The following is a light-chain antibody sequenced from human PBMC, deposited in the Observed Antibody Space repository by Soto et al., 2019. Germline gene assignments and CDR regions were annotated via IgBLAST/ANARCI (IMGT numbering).Light chain of an antibody. CDR1: QSLLYSSNSKNY. J-gene: IGKJ1*01. CDR2: WAS. V-gene: IGKV4-1*01. Sequence: DVVMTQSPDSLAVSLGERATINCKSSQSLLYSSNSKNYLAWYQRKPGQPPKLLIYWASTRESGVPERFSGSWSGTDFTLTICSLQAEDVAVYYCQQYLSIPRMFGQGTKVEIK. CDR3: QQYLSIPRM.